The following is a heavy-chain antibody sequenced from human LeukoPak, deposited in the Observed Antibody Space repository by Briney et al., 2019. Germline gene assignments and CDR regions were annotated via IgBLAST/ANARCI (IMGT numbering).Heavy chain of an antibody. J-gene: IGHJ3*02. CDR3: ARDGPLLDYPYAFDI. CDR1: GFTFSSYA. CDR2: ISGSGGST. D-gene: IGHD4/OR15-4a*01. V-gene: IGHV3-23*01. Sequence: GGSLRLSCAASGFTFSSYAMNWVRQAPGKGLEWVSVISGSGGSTYYADSVKGRFTISRDNSKNTLFLQMNSLRAEDTAVYYCARDGPLLDYPYAFDIWGQGTMVTVSS.